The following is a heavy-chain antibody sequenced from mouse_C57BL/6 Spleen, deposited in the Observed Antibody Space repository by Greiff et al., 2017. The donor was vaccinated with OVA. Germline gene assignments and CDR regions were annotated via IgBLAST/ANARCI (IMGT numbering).Heavy chain of an antibody. Sequence: EVQLQQSGPELVKPGASVKISCKASGYTFTDYYMNWVKQSHGKSLEWIGDINPNNGGTSYNQKFKGKATLTVDKSSSTAYMELRSLTSEDSAVYYCARALSMVTTHYWYFDVWGTGTTVTVSS. J-gene: IGHJ1*03. CDR1: GYTFTDYY. V-gene: IGHV1-26*01. CDR3: ARALSMVTTHYWYFDV. CDR2: INPNNGGT. D-gene: IGHD2-2*01.